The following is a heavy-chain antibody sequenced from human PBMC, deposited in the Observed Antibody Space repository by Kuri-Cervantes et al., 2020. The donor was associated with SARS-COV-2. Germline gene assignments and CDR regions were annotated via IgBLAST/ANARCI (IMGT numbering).Heavy chain of an antibody. CDR3: ARVFGYMSSSSYYYYYGMDV. CDR1: GGSISSGDYY. D-gene: IGHD6-13*01. J-gene: IGHJ6*02. V-gene: IGHV4-30-4*01. CDR2: IYYSGST. Sequence: SETLSLTCTVSGGSISSGDYYWSWIRQPPGKGLEWIGYIYYSGSTYYNPSLKSRVTISVDTSKDQFSLKLSSVTAADTAVYYCARVFGYMSSSSYYYYYGMDVWGQGTTVTVSS.